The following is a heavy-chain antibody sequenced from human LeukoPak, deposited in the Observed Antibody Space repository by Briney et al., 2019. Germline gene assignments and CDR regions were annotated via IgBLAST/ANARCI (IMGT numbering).Heavy chain of an antibody. Sequence: ETLSLTCTVSGGSISSHYWSWIRQPPGKGLEWIGYIYYSGSTNYNPSLKSRVTISVNTSKNQFSLKLSSVTAADTAVYYCARHGVGTDWFDPWGQGTLVTVSS. J-gene: IGHJ5*02. CDR2: IYYSGST. V-gene: IGHV4-59*08. CDR3: ARHGVGTDWFDP. CDR1: GGSISSHY. D-gene: IGHD3-3*01.